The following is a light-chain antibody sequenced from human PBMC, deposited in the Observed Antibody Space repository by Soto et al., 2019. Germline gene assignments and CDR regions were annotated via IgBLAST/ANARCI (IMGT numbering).Light chain of an antibody. J-gene: IGKJ1*01. Sequence: DIQMTQSPSTLSASVGDRVTITCRASQSISSWLAWYQQKPGKAPKLLIYKASSLESGVPSRFSGSGSGTEFTLTISSLQPDDFATYYCQQYNSYPTFGQGTXXXX. V-gene: IGKV1-5*03. CDR3: QQYNSYPT. CDR1: QSISSW. CDR2: KAS.